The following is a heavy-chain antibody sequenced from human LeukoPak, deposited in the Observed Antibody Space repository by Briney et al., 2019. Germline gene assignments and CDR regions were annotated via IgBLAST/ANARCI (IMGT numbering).Heavy chain of an antibody. CDR1: GYTFTSYG. D-gene: IGHD2-2*02. J-gene: IGHJ5*02. V-gene: IGHV1-18*01. CDR2: ISAYNGNT. Sequence: ASVKVSCKASGYTFTSYGISWVRQAPGQGLEWMGWISAYNGNTNYAQKLQGRVTMTTDTSTSTAYMELRSLRSDDTAVYYCARVHCSSTSCYSGGFDPWGQGTLVTVSS. CDR3: ARVHCSSTSCYSGGFDP.